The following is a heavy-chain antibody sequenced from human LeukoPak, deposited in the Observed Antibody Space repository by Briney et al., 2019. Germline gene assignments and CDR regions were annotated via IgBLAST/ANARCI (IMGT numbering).Heavy chain of an antibody. CDR1: GFTFSSYS. CDR2: ISSSSSYI. V-gene: IGHV3-21*01. J-gene: IGHJ4*02. Sequence: PGGSLRLSCAASGFTFSSYSMNWVRQAPRKGLEWVSSISSSSSYIYYADSVKGRFTISRDNAKNSLYLQMNSLRAEDTAVYYCARDVTTVTSDFDYWGQGTLVTVSS. D-gene: IGHD4-17*01. CDR3: ARDVTTVTSDFDY.